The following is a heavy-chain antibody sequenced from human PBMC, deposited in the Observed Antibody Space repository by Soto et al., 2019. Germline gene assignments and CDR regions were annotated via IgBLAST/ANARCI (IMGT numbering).Heavy chain of an antibody. Sequence: GASVKVSCKASGYTFTSYAMHWVRQAPGRRLEWMGWINAGNGNTKYSQKFQGRVTITRDTSASTAYMELSSLRSEDTAVYYCARAYYDSSGIYYFDYWGQGTLVTVSS. J-gene: IGHJ4*02. D-gene: IGHD3-22*01. CDR2: INAGNGNT. V-gene: IGHV1-3*01. CDR3: ARAYYDSSGIYYFDY. CDR1: GYTFTSYA.